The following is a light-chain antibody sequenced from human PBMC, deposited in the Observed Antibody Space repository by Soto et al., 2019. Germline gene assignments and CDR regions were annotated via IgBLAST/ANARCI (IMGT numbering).Light chain of an antibody. V-gene: IGLV1-44*01. CDR2: ADN. J-gene: IGLJ1*01. CDR1: SSNIGSNL. CDR3: QSFANGLLAYV. Sequence: QSVLTQPPSASGTPGQRVTISCSGSSSNIGSNLVNWYQQFPGTAPKLLIYADNSRPSGVPGRFSASKSGTSASLAITGLQAEDEADYYCQSFANGLLAYVFGTGTKVTVL.